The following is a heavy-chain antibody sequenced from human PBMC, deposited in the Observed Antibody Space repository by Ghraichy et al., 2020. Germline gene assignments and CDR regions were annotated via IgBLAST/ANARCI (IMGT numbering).Heavy chain of an antibody. V-gene: IGHV3-7*03. CDR1: RFTFSESW. CDR3: ARDVGWSAFDY. Sequence: GGSLRLSCAAYRFTFSESWWNWVRQAPGKGLEWVASMNPDGIEIYYTDPERGRSTTPRDNARNSLFLQMNSTRAEDTAVYYCARDVGWSAFDYWGQGNLGSVAS. D-gene: IGHD1-26*01. J-gene: IGHJ4*02. CDR2: MNPDGIEI.